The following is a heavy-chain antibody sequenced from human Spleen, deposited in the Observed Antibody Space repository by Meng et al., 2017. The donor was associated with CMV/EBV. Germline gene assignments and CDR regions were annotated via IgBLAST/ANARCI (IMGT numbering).Heavy chain of an antibody. V-gene: IGHV4-59*01. Sequence: GSLRLSCTVSGGSISTYYWNWIRQPPGRGLEWIGYIYYSGSTNYNPTLESRASISVDTSKNHFFLRLTSVTAADTAVYYCARVSLRGNWFDSWGQGTLVTVSS. CDR1: GGSISTYY. CDR2: IYYSGST. CDR3: ARVSLRGNWFDS. J-gene: IGHJ5*01. D-gene: IGHD3-10*01.